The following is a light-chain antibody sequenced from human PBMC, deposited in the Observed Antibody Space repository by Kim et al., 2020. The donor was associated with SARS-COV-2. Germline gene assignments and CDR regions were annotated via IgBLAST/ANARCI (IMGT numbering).Light chain of an antibody. CDR3: QAWDSSTEV. CDR1: KLGDKY. Sequence: SVSPGQTASITCSGDKLGDKYGCWYQQKPGQSPVLVIYQDSKGPSGIPERFSGSNSGNTATLTISGTQAMDEADYYCQAWDSSTEVFGTGTKVTVL. J-gene: IGLJ1*01. CDR2: QDS. V-gene: IGLV3-1*01.